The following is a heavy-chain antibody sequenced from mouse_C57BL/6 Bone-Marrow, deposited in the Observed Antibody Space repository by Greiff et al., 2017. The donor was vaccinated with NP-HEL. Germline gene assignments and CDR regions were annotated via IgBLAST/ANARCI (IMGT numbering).Heavy chain of an antibody. Sequence: EVQLVESGAELVKPGASVKLSCTASGFNIKDYYMHWVKQRTEQGLEWIGRIDPEDGETKYAPKFQGKATITADTSSNTAYLQLSSLTSEDTAVYYCARIPYGNYLYYYAMDYWGQGTSVTVSS. V-gene: IGHV14-2*01. J-gene: IGHJ4*01. D-gene: IGHD2-1*01. CDR3: ARIPYGNYLYYYAMDY. CDR2: IDPEDGET. CDR1: GFNIKDYY.